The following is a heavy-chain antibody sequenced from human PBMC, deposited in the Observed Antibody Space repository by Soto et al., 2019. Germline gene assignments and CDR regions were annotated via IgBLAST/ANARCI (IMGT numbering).Heavy chain of an antibody. Sequence: ASVKVSCKASGYTFTSYDINWVRQATGQGLEWMGWMNPNSGNTGYAQKFQGRVTITADESTSTAYMELSSLRSEDTAVYYCAMGFTMMAYWGQGTLVTVSS. CDR2: MNPNSGNT. CDR1: GYTFTSYD. CDR3: AMGFTMMAY. J-gene: IGHJ4*02. D-gene: IGHD3-22*01. V-gene: IGHV1-8*01.